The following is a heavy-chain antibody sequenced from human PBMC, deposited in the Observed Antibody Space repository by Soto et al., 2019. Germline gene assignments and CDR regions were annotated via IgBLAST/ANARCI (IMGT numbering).Heavy chain of an antibody. V-gene: IGHV1-24*01. CDR1: GYTLTELS. CDR2: FDPEDGET. CDR3: ATPRSAFSGEYFQH. J-gene: IGHJ1*01. D-gene: IGHD3-16*01. Sequence: ASVKVSCKVSGYTLTELSMHWVRQAPGKGLEWMGGFDPEDGETIYAQKFQGRVTMTEDTSTDTAYMELSSLRSEDTAVYYSATPRSAFSGEYFQHWGQGTLVTVSS.